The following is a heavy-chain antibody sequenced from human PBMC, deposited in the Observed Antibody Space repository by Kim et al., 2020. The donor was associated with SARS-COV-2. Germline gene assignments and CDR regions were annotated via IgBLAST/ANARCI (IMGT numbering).Heavy chain of an antibody. CDR1: GYTFTSYG. CDR3: ARDQGSLTMVRAIYDSSGYYPGVFDY. Sequence: ASVKVSCKASGYTFTSYGISWVRQAPGQGLEWMGWISAYNGNTNYAQKLQGRVTMTTDTSTSTAYMELRSLRSDDTAVYYCARDQGSLTMVRAIYDSSGYYPGVFDYWGQGTLVTVSS. D-gene: IGHD3-22*01. V-gene: IGHV1-18*01. CDR2: ISAYNGNT. J-gene: IGHJ4*02.